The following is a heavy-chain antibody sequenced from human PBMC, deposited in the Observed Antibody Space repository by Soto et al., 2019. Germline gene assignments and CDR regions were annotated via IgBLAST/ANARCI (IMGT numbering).Heavy chain of an antibody. D-gene: IGHD3-22*01. CDR3: AIGYYYDSSGSPSRLDY. Sequence: SETLSLTCTVSGGSISSYYWSWIRQPPGKGLEWIGYIYYSGSTNYNPSLKSRVTISVDTSKNQFSLKLSSVTAADTAVYYCAIGYYYDSSGSPSRLDYWGQGTLVTVSS. V-gene: IGHV4-59*01. CDR1: GGSISSYY. CDR2: IYYSGST. J-gene: IGHJ4*02.